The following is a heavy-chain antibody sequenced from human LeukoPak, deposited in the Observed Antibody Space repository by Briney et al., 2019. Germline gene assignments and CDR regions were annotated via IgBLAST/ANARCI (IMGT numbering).Heavy chain of an antibody. V-gene: IGHV4-39*01. Sequence: SETLSLTCTVSGGSISGSSYFWGWIRQPPGKGLEWIGSIYYSGSTYYNPSLKSRVTISVDTSKNQFSLKLSSVTAADTAVYYCARGRPRSGYYDSSGYFDYWGQGTLVTVSS. CDR1: GGSISGSSYF. D-gene: IGHD3-22*01. J-gene: IGHJ4*02. CDR3: ARGRPRSGYYDSSGYFDY. CDR2: IYYSGST.